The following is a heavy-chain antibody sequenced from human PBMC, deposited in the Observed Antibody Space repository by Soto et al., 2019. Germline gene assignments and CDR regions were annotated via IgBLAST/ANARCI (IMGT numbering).Heavy chain of an antibody. D-gene: IGHD1-1*01. CDR3: TSRLGYGYAMDV. Sequence: QLQLQESGPGLLKPSETLSLTCTVSGDSISSGNYRWGWVRQTPGKGLEWIGNIYSTGTTYYNPSLKCRATISGDTSTNQFSLKLSSVTAADTAVYYCTSRLGYGYAMDVWGQGTAVTVSS. J-gene: IGHJ6*02. V-gene: IGHV4-39*01. CDR1: GDSISSGNYR. CDR2: IYSTGTT.